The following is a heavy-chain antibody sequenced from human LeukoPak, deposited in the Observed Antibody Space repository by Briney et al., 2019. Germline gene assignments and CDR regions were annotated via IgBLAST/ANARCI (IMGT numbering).Heavy chain of an antibody. CDR1: GGSISSGGYY. V-gene: IGHV4-31*03. J-gene: IGHJ5*02. CDR2: IYYSGST. Sequence: SETLSLTCTVSGGSISSGGYYWSWIRQHPGKGLEWIGYIYYSGSTYYNPSLKSRVTISVDTSKNQFSLKLSSVTAADTAVYYCARDGSPYYGSGCYGKNGSSFDPWGQGTLVTVSS. CDR3: ARDGSPYYGSGCYGKNGSSFDP. D-gene: IGHD3-10*01.